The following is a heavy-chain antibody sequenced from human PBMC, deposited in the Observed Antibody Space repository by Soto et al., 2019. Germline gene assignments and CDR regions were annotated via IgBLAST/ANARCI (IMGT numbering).Heavy chain of an antibody. CDR2: INHSGST. V-gene: IGHV4-34*01. CDR1: GGSFSGYY. CDR3: ARGPDPRADY. Sequence: SETLSLTCAVYGGSFSGYYWSWIRQPPGKGLEWIGEINHSGSTNYNPSLKSRVTISVDTSKNQFSLKLSSVTAADTAVYYCARGPDPRADYWGQGTLVTVSS. J-gene: IGHJ4*02.